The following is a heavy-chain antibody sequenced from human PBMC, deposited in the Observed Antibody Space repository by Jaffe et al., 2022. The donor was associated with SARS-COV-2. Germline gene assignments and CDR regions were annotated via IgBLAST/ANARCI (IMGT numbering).Heavy chain of an antibody. V-gene: IGHV3-7*01. CDR3: ARDLYYDSSGYCDY. Sequence: EVQLVESGGGLVQPGGSLRLSCAASGFTFSSYWMSWVRQAPGKGLEWVANIKQDGSEKYYVDSVKGRFTISRDNAKNSLYLQMNSLRAEDTAVYYCARDLYYDSSGYCDYWGQGTLVTVSS. CDR2: IKQDGSEK. J-gene: IGHJ4*02. CDR1: GFTFSSYW. D-gene: IGHD3-22*01.